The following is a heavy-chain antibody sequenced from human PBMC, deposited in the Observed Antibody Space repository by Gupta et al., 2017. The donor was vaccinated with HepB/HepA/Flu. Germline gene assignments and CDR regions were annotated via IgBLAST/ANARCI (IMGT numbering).Heavy chain of an antibody. J-gene: IGHJ3*02. V-gene: IGHV3-21*01. CDR1: GFTFSSYS. CDR3: ARNKIRAFDI. CDR2: ISSSSSYI. Sequence: EVQLVESGGGLVKPGGSLRLSCAASGFTFSSYSMNWVRQAPGKGLEWVSSISSSSSYIYYADSVKGRFTISRDNAKNSLYLKMNSLRAEDTAVYDCARNKIRAFDIWGQGTMVTVSS.